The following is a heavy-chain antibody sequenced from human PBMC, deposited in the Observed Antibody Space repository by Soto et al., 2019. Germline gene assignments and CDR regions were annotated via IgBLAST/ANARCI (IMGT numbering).Heavy chain of an antibody. D-gene: IGHD6-13*01. CDR3: ARDIKQQPPKENWFDP. Sequence: SVKVACTAPVGTLSNYVVNLVRQAPGQGLEWMGRIIPISGAANYAQKFQGRVTITADKSTSTSYMELSSLRSEDTAVYYCARDIKQQPPKENWFDPWGQGTLVTVSS. V-gene: IGHV1-69*06. J-gene: IGHJ5*02. CDR1: VGTLSNYV. CDR2: IIPISGAA.